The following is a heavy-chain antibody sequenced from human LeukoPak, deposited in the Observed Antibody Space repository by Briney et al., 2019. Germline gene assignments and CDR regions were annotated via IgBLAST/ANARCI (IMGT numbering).Heavy chain of an antibody. D-gene: IGHD1-26*01. CDR3: AISSGSYYGDDY. CDR2: IIPIFGTA. J-gene: IGHJ4*02. CDR1: GGTFSSYA. Sequence: GASVKVSCKASGGTFSSYAISWVRQAPGQGLEWMGRIIPIFGTANYAQKFQGRVTITTDESTSTAYTELSSLRSEDTAVYYCAISSGSYYGDDYWGQGTLVTVSS. V-gene: IGHV1-69*05.